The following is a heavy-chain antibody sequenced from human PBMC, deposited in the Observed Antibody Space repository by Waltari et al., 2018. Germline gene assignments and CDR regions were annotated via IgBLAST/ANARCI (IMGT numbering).Heavy chain of an antibody. V-gene: IGHV3-48*01. Sequence: EVQLVESGGGLVQPGGSLRLSWAASGFSFSSHGMNWVSQAPGKGLEWVAHISGGGSPTYYADSVKGRFTISRDNAMNSLYLQMNSLRAEDTAVYYCAPRGASSLTLTAWGQGTLVTVSS. CDR1: GFSFSSHG. CDR2: ISGGGSPT. D-gene: IGHD1-26*01. J-gene: IGHJ4*02. CDR3: APRGASSLTLTA.